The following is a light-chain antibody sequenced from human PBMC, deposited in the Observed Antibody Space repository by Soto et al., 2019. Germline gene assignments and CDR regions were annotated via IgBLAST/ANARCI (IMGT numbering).Light chain of an antibody. J-gene: IGKJ1*01. CDR1: QRIDSW. CDR3: QQYHSFSRT. CDR2: EAS. V-gene: IGKV1-5*03. Sequence: DIQMTQSPSTLSASVGDRVTITCRAAQRIDSWLAWYQQKPGKAPKLLIYEASNLQSGVPSRFSGSGSGTEFTLTVSSLQPDDSATYFCQQYHSFSRTFGPGTKVDIK.